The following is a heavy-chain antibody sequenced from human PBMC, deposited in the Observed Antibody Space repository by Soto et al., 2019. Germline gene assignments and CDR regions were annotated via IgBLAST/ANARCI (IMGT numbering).Heavy chain of an antibody. CDR2: ISYDGGNK. J-gene: IGHJ4*02. Sequence: QVQLVASGGGVVQPGRSLRLSCAASGFTFSTYAMHWVRQAPGKGLEWVAVISYDGGNKYYADSVKGRFTISRDNSKNTLDLQINSLRAEDTAVYYCARPDYDSGSYPDYWGQGTLVTVYS. CDR3: ARPDYDSGSYPDY. D-gene: IGHD3-10*01. V-gene: IGHV3-30-3*01. CDR1: GFTFSTYA.